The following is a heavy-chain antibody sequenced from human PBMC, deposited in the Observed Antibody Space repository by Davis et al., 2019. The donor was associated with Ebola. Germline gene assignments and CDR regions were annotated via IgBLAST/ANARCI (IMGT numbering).Heavy chain of an antibody. CDR1: GYSFTSYW. J-gene: IGHJ6*02. V-gene: IGHV5-10-1*01. Sequence: GGSLRLSCKGSGYSFTSYWIGWVRQMPGKGLEWMGRIDPSDSYTNYSPSFQGHVTISADKSISTAYLQWSSLKASDTAMYYCASQTYYYYGMDVWGQGTTVTVSS. CDR2: IDPSDSYT. CDR3: ASQTYYYYGMDV.